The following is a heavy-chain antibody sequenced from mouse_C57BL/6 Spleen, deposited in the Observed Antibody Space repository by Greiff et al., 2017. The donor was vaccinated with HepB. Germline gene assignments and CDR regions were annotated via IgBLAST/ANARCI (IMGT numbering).Heavy chain of an antibody. CDR2: IWSGGST. V-gene: IGHV2-2*01. J-gene: IGHJ4*01. CDR1: GFSLTSYG. D-gene: IGHD1-1*01. Sequence: VKLMESGPGLVQPSQSLSITCTVSGFSLTSYGVHWVRQSPGKGLEWLGVIWSGGSTDYNAAFISRLSISKDNSKSQVFFKMNSLQADDTAIYYCARNNDYYGSSYYAMDYWGQGTSVTVSS. CDR3: ARNNDYYGSSYYAMDY.